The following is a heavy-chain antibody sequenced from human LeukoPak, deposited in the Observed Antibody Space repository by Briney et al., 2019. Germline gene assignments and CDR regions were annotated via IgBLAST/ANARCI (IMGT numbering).Heavy chain of an antibody. D-gene: IGHD6-13*01. J-gene: IGHJ4*02. V-gene: IGHV3-53*01. CDR3: ARLTGPNSSSWRTYYFDY. Sequence: GGSLRLSCAASGFTVSSNYMRWVRQAPGKGLEWVSYIYSGGSTYYADSVKGRFTISRDNSKNTLYLQMNRLRAEDTAVYYCARLTGPNSSSWRTYYFDYWGQGTLVTVSS. CDR2: IYSGGST. CDR1: GFTVSSNY.